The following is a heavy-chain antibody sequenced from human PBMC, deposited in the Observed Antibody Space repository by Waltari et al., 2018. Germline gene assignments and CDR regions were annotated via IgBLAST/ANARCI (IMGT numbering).Heavy chain of an antibody. CDR2: INPSGST. CDR3: ARAATDYDVGSGYYRGHNGMDV. CDR1: GGSFSGYY. V-gene: IGHV4-34*01. J-gene: IGHJ6*02. D-gene: IGHD3-3*01. Sequence: QVQLQQWGAGLLKPSETLSLTCAVYGGSFSGYYWSWIRKPPGQGLEWIGEINPSGSTNYNPSLNSRVTIAVDTSKNQFSLKLSSVTAADTSVYYCARAATDYDVGSGYYRGHNGMDVWGQGTTVTVSS.